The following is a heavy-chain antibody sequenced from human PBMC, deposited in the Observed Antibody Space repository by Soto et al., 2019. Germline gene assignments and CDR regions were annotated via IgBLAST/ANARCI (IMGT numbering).Heavy chain of an antibody. V-gene: IGHV1-8*01. D-gene: IGHD1-26*01. CDR2: MNPNSGNT. CDR1: GYTFTSYD. Sequence: QVQLVQSGAEVKKPGASVKVSCKASGYTFTSYDINWVRQATGQGLEWMGWMNPNSGNTGYAQKFQGRVTMTRNTSESPAYMELRSLRSEDTAVNYCASVGISGSYLYFDYWGQGTLVTVSS. CDR3: ASVGISGSYLYFDY. J-gene: IGHJ4*02.